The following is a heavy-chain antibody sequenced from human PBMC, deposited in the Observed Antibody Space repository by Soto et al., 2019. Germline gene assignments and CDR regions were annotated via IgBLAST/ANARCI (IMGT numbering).Heavy chain of an antibody. CDR1: GGSFSGYY. CDR2: INHSGST. Sequence: QVQLQQWGAGLLKPSETLSLTCAVYGGSFSGYYWSLIRQPPGKGLEWIGEINHSGSTNYNPSLKSRVTISVDTSKNQFSLKLSSVTAADTAVYYCARGITYYDFWSGYHNWFDPWGQGTLVTVSS. J-gene: IGHJ5*02. D-gene: IGHD3-3*01. V-gene: IGHV4-34*01. CDR3: ARGITYYDFWSGYHNWFDP.